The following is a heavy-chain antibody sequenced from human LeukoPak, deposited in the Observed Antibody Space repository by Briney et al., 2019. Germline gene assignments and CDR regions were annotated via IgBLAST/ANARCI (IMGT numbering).Heavy chain of an antibody. CDR1: GFSFSNYW. V-gene: IGHV3-7*01. D-gene: IGHD2-15*01. J-gene: IGHJ4*02. CDR3: ARDVVGSLDY. CDR2: MKQDGSAR. Sequence: GGSLRLSCVGSGFSFSNYWMAWVHQPPGKGPEWVANMKQDGSARHYADSVKGRFTISRDNAQNSVYLRMNSLRAEDTAVYYCARDVVGSLDYWGLGTLVTVSS.